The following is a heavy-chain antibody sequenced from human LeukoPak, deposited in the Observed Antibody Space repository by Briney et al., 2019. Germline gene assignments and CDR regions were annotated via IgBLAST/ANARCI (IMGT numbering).Heavy chain of an antibody. CDR1: DDSISNSSYY. CDR3: VRTAPPRLYYDILTGSNSVNWFDP. V-gene: IGHV4-39*07. CDR2: MYSSGST. D-gene: IGHD3-9*01. Sequence: SETLSLTCTVSDDSISNSSYYWDWIRQPPGKGLEWIGSMYSSGSTYYNPSLKSRVTTSVDTSKNHFSLKLSSVTAADTAVYYCVRTAPPRLYYDILTGSNSVNWFDPWGQGTLVTVSS. J-gene: IGHJ5*02.